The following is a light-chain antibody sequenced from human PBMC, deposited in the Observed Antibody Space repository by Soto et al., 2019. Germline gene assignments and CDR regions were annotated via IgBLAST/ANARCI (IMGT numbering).Light chain of an antibody. CDR1: QSISTT. CDR2: DAS. Sequence: EIVMTQSPVTLSLSPGETATLSCRASQSISTTLAWYQQKPGQAPRLLIYDASTRATGIPDRFSGSGSGTEFTLTISSLQSEDFAVYYCQQYTNWVTFGGGTQVEIE. V-gene: IGKV3-15*01. J-gene: IGKJ4*01. CDR3: QQYTNWVT.